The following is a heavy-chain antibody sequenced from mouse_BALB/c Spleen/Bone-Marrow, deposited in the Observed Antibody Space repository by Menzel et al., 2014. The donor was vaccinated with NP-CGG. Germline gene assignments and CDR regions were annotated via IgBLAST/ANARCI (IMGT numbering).Heavy chain of an antibody. CDR2: IDPANGNT. V-gene: IGHV14-3*02. CDR1: GFNIKDAY. D-gene: IGHD1-1*01. Sequence: EVQLQQSGAELVKPGASVKLSCTASGFNIKDAYMHWVKQRPEQGLEWIGRIDPANGNTKYDPKFQGKATITADTSSNTAYLRLSSLTSEDTAVYYCAREVDYAMDYWGQGTSDTVSS. J-gene: IGHJ4*01. CDR3: AREVDYAMDY.